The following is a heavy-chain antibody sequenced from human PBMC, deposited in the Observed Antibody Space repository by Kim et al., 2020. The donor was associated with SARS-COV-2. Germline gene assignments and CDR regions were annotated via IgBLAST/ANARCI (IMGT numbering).Heavy chain of an antibody. CDR3: ARFGEFYYYGMDV. J-gene: IGHJ6*02. Sequence: YADSVKGRFTISRDNSKNSLYLQMNSLRAEDTALYYCARFGEFYYYGMDVWGQGTTVTVSS. D-gene: IGHD3-10*01. V-gene: IGHV3-43D*03.